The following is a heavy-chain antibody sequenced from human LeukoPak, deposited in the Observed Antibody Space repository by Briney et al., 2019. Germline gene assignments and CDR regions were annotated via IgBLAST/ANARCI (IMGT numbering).Heavy chain of an antibody. D-gene: IGHD1-26*01. J-gene: IGHJ4*02. CDR3: AKDRAVGATGPGY. V-gene: IGHV3-30-3*01. CDR2: ISYDGSNK. CDR1: GFTFSSYA. Sequence: PGRSLRLSCAASGFTFSSYAMHWVRQAPGKGLEWVAVISYDGSNKYYADSVKGRFTISRDNSKNTLYLQMNSLRAEDTAVYYCAKDRAVGATGPGYWGQGTLVTVSS.